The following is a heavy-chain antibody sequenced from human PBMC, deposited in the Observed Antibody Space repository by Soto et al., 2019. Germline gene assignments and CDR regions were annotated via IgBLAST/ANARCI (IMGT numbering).Heavy chain of an antibody. CDR2: VYYSGST. V-gene: IGHV4-30-4*01. J-gene: IGHJ4*02. Sequence: QVQLQESGPGLVKPSQTMSLTCTVSGGSVSNGDHYWSWIRQPPGKGLEWIGYVYYSGSTYYNPSLGSRVTISIDTSKNQFSPKLNSVTASDAAVYFCATDSSGSSPLHFDFLGQGALVSVSS. CDR3: ATDSSGSSPLHFDF. CDR1: GGSVSNGDHY. D-gene: IGHD3-22*01.